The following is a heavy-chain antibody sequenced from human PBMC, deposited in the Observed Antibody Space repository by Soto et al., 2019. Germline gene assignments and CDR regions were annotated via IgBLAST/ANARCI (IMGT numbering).Heavy chain of an antibody. Sequence: GGSLRLSCAASGFTFSSYAMHWVRQAPGKGLEWVAVISYDVSNKYYADSVKGRFTISRDNSKNTLYLQMNSLRAEDTAVYYCASLIAARSQPNYWGQGTLVTVSS. CDR3: ASLIAARSQPNY. J-gene: IGHJ4*02. V-gene: IGHV3-30-3*01. D-gene: IGHD6-6*01. CDR2: ISYDVSNK. CDR1: GFTFSSYA.